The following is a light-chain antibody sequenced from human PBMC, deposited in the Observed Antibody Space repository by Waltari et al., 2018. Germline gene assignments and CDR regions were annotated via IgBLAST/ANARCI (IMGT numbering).Light chain of an antibody. CDR3: QAWDSRTYVV. CDR2: QDT. V-gene: IGLV3-1*01. CDR1: KLEDKY. J-gene: IGLJ2*01. Sequence: SYELTQPPSVSVSPGQTASITCSGDKLEDKYVCWYQQKPGQSPVMVIYQDTRRPSEIPERFSGSSSGNTATLTISGTQAVDEADYYCQAWDSRTYVVFGRGTKLTVL.